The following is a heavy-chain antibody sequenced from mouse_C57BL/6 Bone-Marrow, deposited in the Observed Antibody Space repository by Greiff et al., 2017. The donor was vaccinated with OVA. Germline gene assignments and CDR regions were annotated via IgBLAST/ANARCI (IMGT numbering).Heavy chain of an antibody. D-gene: IGHD3-3*01. Sequence: EVQLVESGGGLVKPGGSLKLSCAASRFTFSDYGMHWVRQAPEKGLEWVAYISSGSSTIYYADTVKGRFTISRDNAKNTLFLQMTSLRSEDTAMYYCARGDGGFAYWGQGTLVTVSA. CDR3: ARGDGGFAY. J-gene: IGHJ3*01. CDR2: ISSGSSTI. V-gene: IGHV5-17*01. CDR1: RFTFSDYG.